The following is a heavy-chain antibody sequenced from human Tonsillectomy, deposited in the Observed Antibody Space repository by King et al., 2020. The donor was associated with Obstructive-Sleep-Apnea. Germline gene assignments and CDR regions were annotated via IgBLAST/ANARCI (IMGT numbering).Heavy chain of an antibody. Sequence: QLQESGPGLVKSWETLSLTCSVSGGSISSYYWSWIRQSPGKGLEWIGYIYYSGSTSYNPSLKSRVTLSVDTSRNEFSLKLSSVTAADTAVYYCARGGDYFEYWGQGTLVTVSS. V-gene: IGHV4-59*01. CDR1: GGSISSYY. J-gene: IGHJ4*02. D-gene: IGHD3-16*01. CDR2: IYYSGST. CDR3: ARGGDYFEY.